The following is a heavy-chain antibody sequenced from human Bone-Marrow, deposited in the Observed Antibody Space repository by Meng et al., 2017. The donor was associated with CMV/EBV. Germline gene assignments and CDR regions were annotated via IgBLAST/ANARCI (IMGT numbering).Heavy chain of an antibody. CDR3: AWRTCKTCTCFPDYFDS. CDR1: GYTLSDYR. CDR2: INPNSGST. V-gene: IGHV1-2*02. J-gene: IGHJ4*02. D-gene: IGHD2-8*01. Sequence: ASVKVSCKASGYTLSDYRLHWVRQAPGQGPEWMGCINPNSGSTNYTQNLQDRVTMTRDTSIRTAYMELSGLRSDDTAVYYCAWRTCKTCTCFPDYFDSWGQGTLVTVSS.